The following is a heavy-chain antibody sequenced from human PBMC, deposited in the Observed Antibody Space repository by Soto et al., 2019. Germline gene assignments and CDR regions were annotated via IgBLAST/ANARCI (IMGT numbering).Heavy chain of an antibody. CDR1: GFTFSSYA. CDR2: ISSNGGST. Sequence: GGSLRLSCSASGFTFSSYAMHWVRQAPGKGLEYVSAISSNGGSTYYADSVKGRFTISRDNSKNTLYLQMSSLRAEDTAVYYCVKDQDEKYSSSWYNYYYYYGMDVWGQGTTVTVSS. CDR3: VKDQDEKYSSSWYNYYYYYGMDV. D-gene: IGHD6-13*01. J-gene: IGHJ6*02. V-gene: IGHV3-64D*06.